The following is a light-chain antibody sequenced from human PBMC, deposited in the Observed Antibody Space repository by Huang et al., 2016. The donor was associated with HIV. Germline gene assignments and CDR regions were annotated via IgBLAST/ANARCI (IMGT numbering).Light chain of an antibody. CDR3: MQALQTPRT. Sequence: DIVMSQSPLSLPVTPGEPASISCRSSQSLLHSNGYNYLDWYGQKPGQSPQLVIYLSSNRAAGVPDRFSGTGSVTHFTLRISRVEAEDVGVYYCMQALQTPRTFGQGTRLEIK. J-gene: IGKJ5*01. V-gene: IGKV2-28*01. CDR1: QSLLHSNGYNY. CDR2: LSS.